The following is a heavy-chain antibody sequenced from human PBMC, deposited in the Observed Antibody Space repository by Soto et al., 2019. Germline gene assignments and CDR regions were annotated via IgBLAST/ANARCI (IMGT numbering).Heavy chain of an antibody. D-gene: IGHD1-26*01. CDR3: ARGLYTGSPHFFY. Sequence: GGALRLSCAASGFTLCSYAMSWVRPAPGKGLEWVSAISGSGGSTYYADSVKGRFTISRDNSKNTLYLQMNSLRAEDTAVYYCARGLYTGSPHFFYWGQGTLVTVSS. CDR2: ISGSGGST. V-gene: IGHV3-23*01. CDR1: GFTLCSYA. J-gene: IGHJ4*02.